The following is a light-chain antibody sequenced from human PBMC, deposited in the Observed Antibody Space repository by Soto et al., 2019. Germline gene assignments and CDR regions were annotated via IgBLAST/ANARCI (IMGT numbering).Light chain of an antibody. V-gene: IGLV2-8*01. CDR1: SSDVGGYNY. J-gene: IGLJ2*01. CDR2: EVS. CDR3: NSYAGSNNFVV. Sequence: QSALTQPASASGSPGQSVTISCTGTSSDVGGYNYVSWYQQHPGKAPKLMIYEVSKRPSGVPDRFSGSKSGNTASLTVSGLQAEDEADYYCNSYAGSNNFVVFGGGTQLTVL.